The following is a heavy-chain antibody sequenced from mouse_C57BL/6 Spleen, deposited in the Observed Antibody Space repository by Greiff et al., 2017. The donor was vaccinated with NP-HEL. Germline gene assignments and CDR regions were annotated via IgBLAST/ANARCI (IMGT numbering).Heavy chain of an antibody. CDR3: ARPFIDYGFAY. J-gene: IGHJ3*01. Sequence: EVQLVESGGGLVKPGGSLKLSCAASGFTFSDYGMHWVRQAPEKGLEWVAYISSGSSTIYYADTVKGRFTISRDNAKNTLFLQMTSLRSEDTAMYYCARPFIDYGFAYWGQGTLVTVSA. D-gene: IGHD2-4*01. CDR2: ISSGSSTI. V-gene: IGHV5-17*01. CDR1: GFTFSDYG.